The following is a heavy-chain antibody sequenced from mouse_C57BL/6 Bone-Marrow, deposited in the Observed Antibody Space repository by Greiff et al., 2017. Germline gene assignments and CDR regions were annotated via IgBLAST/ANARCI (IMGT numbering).Heavy chain of an antibody. CDR2: LSDGGSYT. Sequence: EVKVVESGGGLVKPGGSLKLSCAASGFTFSSYAMSWVRQTPEKRLEWVATLSDGGSYTYYPDNVKGRFTISRDNAKNNLYLQMSHLKSEDTAMYDCARVPITTVRAYWGQGTLVTVSA. CDR3: ARVPITTVRAY. V-gene: IGHV5-4*03. CDR1: GFTFSSYA. J-gene: IGHJ3*01. D-gene: IGHD1-1*01.